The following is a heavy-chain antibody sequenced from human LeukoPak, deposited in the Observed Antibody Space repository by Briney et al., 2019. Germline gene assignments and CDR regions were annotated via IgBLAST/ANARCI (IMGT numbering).Heavy chain of an antibody. J-gene: IGHJ6*03. CDR3: ARHSRAGRYVNV. CDR1: GGSISSSNW. D-gene: IGHD6-19*01. Sequence: ASGTLSLTCAVSGGSISSSNWWSWVRQPPGKGLEWIGEIYHSGSTNYNPSLKSRVTISVDTSKDQFSLKLSSVTAADTAVYYCARHSRAGRYVNVWGKGTTVTVSS. V-gene: IGHV4-4*02. CDR2: IYHSGST.